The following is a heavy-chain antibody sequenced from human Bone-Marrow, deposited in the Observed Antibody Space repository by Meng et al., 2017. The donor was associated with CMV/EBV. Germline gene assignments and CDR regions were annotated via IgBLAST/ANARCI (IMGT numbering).Heavy chain of an antibody. CDR1: GGSISSYY. V-gene: IGHV4-59*01. J-gene: IGHJ4*02. CDR2: IYYSGST. Sequence: SETLSLTCTVSGGSISSYYWSWIRQPPGKGLEWIGYIYYSGSTNYNPSLKSRVTISVDTSKNQFSLRLSSVIAADTAVYYCARGFSDGSAYYRHYFDNWGQGTLVTVSS. CDR3: ARGFSDGSAYYRHYFDN. D-gene: IGHD3-22*01.